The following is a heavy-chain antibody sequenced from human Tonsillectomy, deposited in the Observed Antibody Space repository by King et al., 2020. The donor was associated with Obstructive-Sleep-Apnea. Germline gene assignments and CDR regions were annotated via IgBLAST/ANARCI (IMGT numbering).Heavy chain of an antibody. CDR1: GYNFISYN. V-gene: IGHV1-8*01. J-gene: IGHJ6*02. CDR2: MNPHSGNT. Sequence: QLVQSGAEVKKPGASVKVSCKASGYNFISYNINWVRQATGQGLEWMGWMNPHSGNTVYAQKFQGRVTMTTNTSIRTVYMELSSPTYEDTAVYYCARRDAMDVWGQGTTVTVSS. CDR3: ARRDAMDV.